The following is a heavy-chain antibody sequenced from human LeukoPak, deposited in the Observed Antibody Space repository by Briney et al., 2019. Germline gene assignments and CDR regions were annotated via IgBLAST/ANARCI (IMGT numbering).Heavy chain of an antibody. D-gene: IGHD3-10*01. CDR1: GVFVSSTDYY. Sequence: SETLSLTCTVSGVFVSSTDYYWGWVRQPPGKGLEWIGYISYSGRSYYTPSLKSRVTITVDTSKNQFSLNLNSVTAADTAVYYCTRSHGGYWGQGTLVTVSS. CDR3: TRSHGGY. J-gene: IGHJ4*02. V-gene: IGHV4-39*01. CDR2: ISYSGRS.